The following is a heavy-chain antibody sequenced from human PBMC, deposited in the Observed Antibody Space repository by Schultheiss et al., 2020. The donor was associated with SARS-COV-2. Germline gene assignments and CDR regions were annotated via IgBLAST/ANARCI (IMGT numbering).Heavy chain of an antibody. CDR1: GFTFSSYS. Sequence: GGSLRLSCAASGFTFSSYSMNWVRQAPGKGLEWVSYISSSGSTIYYADSVKGRFTISRDNAKNSLYLQMNSLRAEDTAVYYCATIVGATPYWGQGTLVTVSS. D-gene: IGHD1-26*01. V-gene: IGHV3-48*04. J-gene: IGHJ4*02. CDR3: ATIVGATPY. CDR2: ISSSGSTI.